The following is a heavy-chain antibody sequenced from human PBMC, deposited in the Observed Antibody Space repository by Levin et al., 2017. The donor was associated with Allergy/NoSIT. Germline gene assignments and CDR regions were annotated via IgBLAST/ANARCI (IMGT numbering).Heavy chain of an antibody. J-gene: IGHJ1*01. V-gene: IGHV3-23*01. CDR1: LFSLSNSS. CDR3: AKEYSASSSDYF. Sequence: PGGSLRLSCAVSLFSLSNSSLLFFLPSPLKGLEWVSGVSGSGGAYYADSVKGRFTVSRDNSKNMVFLQMNSLRGDDTAVYYCAKEYSASSSDYFWGQGTLVTVSS. CDR2: VSGSGGA. D-gene: IGHD1-26*01.